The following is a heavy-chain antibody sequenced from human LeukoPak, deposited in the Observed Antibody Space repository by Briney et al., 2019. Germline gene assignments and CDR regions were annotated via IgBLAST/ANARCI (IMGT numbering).Heavy chain of an antibody. CDR3: ARDGVWAVVRAFRGRGTSWFDP. CDR2: INPSGVST. V-gene: IGHV1-46*01. CDR1: GHTFTSYY. J-gene: IGHJ5*02. D-gene: IGHD3-10*01. Sequence: GASVKASCKASGHTFTSYYMHWVRQAPGQGLEWMGIINPSGVSTSYAQKCHGRVTMARDMSTSTVYMELSSLRSEDTAVYYCARDGVWAVVRAFRGRGTSWFDPWGQGTLVTVSS.